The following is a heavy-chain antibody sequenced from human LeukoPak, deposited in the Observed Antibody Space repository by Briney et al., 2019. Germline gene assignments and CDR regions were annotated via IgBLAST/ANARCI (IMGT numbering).Heavy chain of an antibody. CDR1: GGSISSYH. Sequence: PSETLSLTCTVSGGSISSYHWSWIRQPPGKGLEWIGYIYNSGSTNYNPSLKSRVTISVDTSKNHFSLKLTSVTAADTAVYYCARHIGGGIEDMDVWGKGTKVTVSS. V-gene: IGHV4-59*08. J-gene: IGHJ6*03. CDR2: IYNSGST. D-gene: IGHD3-16*02. CDR3: ARHIGGGIEDMDV.